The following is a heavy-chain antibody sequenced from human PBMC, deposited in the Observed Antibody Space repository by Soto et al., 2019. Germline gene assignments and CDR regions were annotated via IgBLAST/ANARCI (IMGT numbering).Heavy chain of an antibody. J-gene: IGHJ4*02. Sequence: GGSLRLSCAASGFTFSSYGMHWVRQAPGKGLEWVAVIWYDGSNKYYADSVKGRFTISRDNSKNTLYLQMNSLRAEDTAVYYCARGTYSSGWERIDYWGQGTLVTVSS. CDR3: ARGTYSSGWERIDY. CDR1: GFTFSSYG. CDR2: IWYDGSNK. D-gene: IGHD6-19*01. V-gene: IGHV3-33*01.